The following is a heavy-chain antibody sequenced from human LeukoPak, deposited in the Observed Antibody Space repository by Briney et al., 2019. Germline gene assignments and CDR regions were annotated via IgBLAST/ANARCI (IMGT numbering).Heavy chain of an antibody. CDR1: VGSFSGYY. Sequence: SETLSLTCAGCVGSFSGYYWSWIRQPPGKGLEGIGEINHSGSTNYNPSLKSGVTISVDTCKNQFSLKLSSVTAADTAVYYCATYGSGGYGPFDYWGQGTLVTVSS. V-gene: IGHV4-34*01. J-gene: IGHJ4*02. CDR3: ATYGSGGYGPFDY. CDR2: INHSGST. D-gene: IGHD3-10*01.